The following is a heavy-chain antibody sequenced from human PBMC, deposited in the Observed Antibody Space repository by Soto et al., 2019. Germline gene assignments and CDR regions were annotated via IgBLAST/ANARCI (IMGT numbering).Heavy chain of an antibody. J-gene: IGHJ4*02. V-gene: IGHV3-21*01. CDR1: GFTFSSYS. CDR3: ARGDRSGIPPFDY. Sequence: PGGSLRLSCAASGFTFSSYSMNWVRQAPGKGLEWVSSISSSSSYIYYADSVKGRFTISRDNAKNSLYLQMNSLRAEDTAVYYCARGDRSGIPPFDYWGQGTLVTVSS. CDR2: ISSSSSYI. D-gene: IGHD3-10*01.